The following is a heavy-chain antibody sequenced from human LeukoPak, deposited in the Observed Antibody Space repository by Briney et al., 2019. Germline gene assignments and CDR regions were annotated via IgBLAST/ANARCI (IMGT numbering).Heavy chain of an antibody. Sequence: ASVKVSCKASGYTFTSYDINWVRQATGQGLEWMGWMNPNSGNTGYAQKFQGRVTITRNTSISTAYMELSSLRSEDTAVYYCATTTVAGTRDAFDIWGQGTMVTVSS. CDR1: GYTFTSYD. D-gene: IGHD6-19*01. V-gene: IGHV1-8*03. J-gene: IGHJ3*02. CDR3: ATTTVAGTRDAFDI. CDR2: MNPNSGNT.